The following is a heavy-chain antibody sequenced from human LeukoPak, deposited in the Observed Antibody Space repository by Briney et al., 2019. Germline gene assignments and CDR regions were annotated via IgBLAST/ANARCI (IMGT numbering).Heavy chain of an antibody. CDR1: GFTFSSYW. CDR3: ARGSHIAAAGSWFDP. Sequence: GGSLRLSCAASGFTFSSYWMHWVRQAPGKGLVWVSRINSDGSSTSYADSVKGRFTISRDNAKNTLYLQMNSLRAEDTAVYYCARGSHIAAAGSWFDPWGQGTLVTVSS. CDR2: INSDGSST. V-gene: IGHV3-74*01. J-gene: IGHJ5*02. D-gene: IGHD6-13*01.